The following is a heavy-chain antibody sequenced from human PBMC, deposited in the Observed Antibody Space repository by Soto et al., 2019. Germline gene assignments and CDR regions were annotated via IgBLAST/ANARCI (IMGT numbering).Heavy chain of an antibody. CDR3: ARSSSRSSGWHIRYYYYYGMDV. J-gene: IGHJ6*02. CDR1: GGTFSSYA. Sequence: SVKVSCKASGGTFSSYAISWVRQAPVQGLEWMGGIIPIFGTANYAQKFQGRVTITADESTSTAYMELSSLRSEDTAVYYCARSSSRSSGWHIRYYYYYGMDVWGQGTTVTVSS. D-gene: IGHD6-19*01. V-gene: IGHV1-69*01. CDR2: IIPIFGTA.